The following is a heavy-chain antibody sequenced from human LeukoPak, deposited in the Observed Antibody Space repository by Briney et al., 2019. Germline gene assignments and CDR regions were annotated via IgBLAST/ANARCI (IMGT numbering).Heavy chain of an antibody. CDR3: ARAPLGDSSGRSTRAED. V-gene: IGHV4-59*01. J-gene: IGHJ4*02. Sequence: SETLSLTCTVSGDSISSYYWSWIRQPPGKGPEWIGYISYSGNTNYNPSLKSRVTISADTSKNQFSMKMTSVTAADTAVYYCARAPLGDSSGRSTRAEDWGQGTLVTVSS. CDR2: ISYSGNT. D-gene: IGHD3-22*01. CDR1: GDSISSYY.